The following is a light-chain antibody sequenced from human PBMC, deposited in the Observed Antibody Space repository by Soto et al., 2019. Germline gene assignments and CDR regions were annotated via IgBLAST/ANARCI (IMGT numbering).Light chain of an antibody. J-gene: IGKJ1*01. CDR2: GAS. CDR1: QSINAH. Sequence: EVVMTQSPATLSVSPGERVTLSCRASQSINAHLAWYQQNPGQAPRLLIHGASTRATGIPARFSGSGFGAEFILTISSPQCEDFAVYYCPPYNTWLWTFGQGTKVEIQ. V-gene: IGKV3-15*01. CDR3: PPYNTWLWT.